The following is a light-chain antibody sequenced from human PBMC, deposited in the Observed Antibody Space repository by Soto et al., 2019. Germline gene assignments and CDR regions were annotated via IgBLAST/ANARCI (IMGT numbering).Light chain of an antibody. V-gene: IGLV2-23*02. CDR2: EVS. J-gene: IGLJ1*01. CDR3: LSFAGSQGDV. CDR1: RSDVGSYNL. Sequence: QSVLTQPASVSGSPGQSITISCSGTRSDVGSYNLVSWYQQHPSKAPKLLIYEVSRRPSGVSDRFSASKSGNTASLTISGLQAEDEADYYCLSFAGSQGDVFGTGTKLTVL.